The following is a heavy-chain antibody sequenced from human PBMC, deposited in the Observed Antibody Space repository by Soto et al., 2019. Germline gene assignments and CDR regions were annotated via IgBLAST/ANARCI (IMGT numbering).Heavy chain of an antibody. D-gene: IGHD6-19*01. Sequence: ASVKVSCKASGGTFSSYAISWVRQAPGQGLEWMGGIIPIFGTANYAQKFQGRVTITADESTSTAYMELSSLRSEDTAVYYCARSIAVPHDAFDIWGQGTMVTGSS. CDR3: ARSIAVPHDAFDI. CDR2: IIPIFGTA. CDR1: GGTFSSYA. J-gene: IGHJ3*02. V-gene: IGHV1-69*13.